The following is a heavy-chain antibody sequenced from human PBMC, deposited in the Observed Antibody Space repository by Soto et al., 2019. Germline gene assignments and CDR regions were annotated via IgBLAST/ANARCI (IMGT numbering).Heavy chain of an antibody. CDR1: GYTFTSYD. Sequence: ASVKVSCTASGYTFTSYDINWVRQATGQGLEWMGWMNPNRGNTGYAQKIQGRVTMTRNTSISTAYMELSSLRSEDTAVYYCAREAAALGNDYWGQGTLVTVSS. D-gene: IGHD2-2*01. CDR2: MNPNRGNT. V-gene: IGHV1-8*01. CDR3: AREAAALGNDY. J-gene: IGHJ4*02.